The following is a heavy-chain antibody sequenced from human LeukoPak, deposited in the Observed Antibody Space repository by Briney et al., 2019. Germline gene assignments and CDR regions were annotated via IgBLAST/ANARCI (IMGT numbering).Heavy chain of an antibody. V-gene: IGHV5-51*01. CDR2: IYPGDSDT. D-gene: IGHD4-17*01. J-gene: IGHJ6*02. CDR1: GYSFTSYW. CDR3: ARSFFDYGDYSYYYGMDV. Sequence: GESLKISCKGSGYSFTSYWIGWVRQMPGKGLEWMGSIYPGDSDTRYSPSFQGQVTISADKSISTAYLQWSSLKASDTAMYYCARSFFDYGDYSYYYGMDVWGQGTTVTVS.